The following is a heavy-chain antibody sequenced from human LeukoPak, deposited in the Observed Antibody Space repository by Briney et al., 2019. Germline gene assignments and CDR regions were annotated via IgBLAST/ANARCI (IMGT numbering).Heavy chain of an antibody. CDR3: AKYLRYLDY. V-gene: IGHV3-23*01. D-gene: IGHD2-8*01. CDR2: ITGSGGST. CDR1: GFTFSSYA. Sequence: PGESLRLSCAASGFTFSSYAMSWVRQTPGKGLEWVSTITGSGGSTYYADSVKGRFTISRDNSKNTLDLQMNSLRAEDTAVYYCAKYLRYLDYWGQGTLVTVSP. J-gene: IGHJ4*02.